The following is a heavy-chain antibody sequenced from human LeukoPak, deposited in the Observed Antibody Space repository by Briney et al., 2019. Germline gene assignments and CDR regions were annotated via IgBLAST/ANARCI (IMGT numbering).Heavy chain of an antibody. CDR1: GYSFTSYW. D-gene: IGHD3-22*01. J-gene: IGHJ4*02. CDR2: IYPGDSDT. Sequence: GESLKISCKGPGYSFTSYWIGWVRQMPGKGLEWMGIIYPGDSDTRYSPSFQGQVTISADKSISTAYLQWSSLKASDTAMYYCARLSYYYDSSGYTHYFDYWGQGTLVTVSS. V-gene: IGHV5-51*01. CDR3: ARLSYYYDSSGYTHYFDY.